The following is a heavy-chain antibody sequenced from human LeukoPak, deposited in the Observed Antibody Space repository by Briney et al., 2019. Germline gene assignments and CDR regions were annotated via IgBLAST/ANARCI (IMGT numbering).Heavy chain of an antibody. D-gene: IGHD3-22*01. CDR3: ARGRPNYYGTNGHYYRRDGDY. CDR1: EFTFSIYA. V-gene: IGHV3-23*01. Sequence: GGSLRLSCAASEFTFSIYAMSWVRQAPGKGLEWVSSITSAGESTYYAGSVKGRFTISRDNSRNTLYLQMNSLRVEDTAIYYCARGRPNYYGTNGHYYRRDGDYWGQGTLVTVSS. CDR2: ITSAGEST. J-gene: IGHJ4*02.